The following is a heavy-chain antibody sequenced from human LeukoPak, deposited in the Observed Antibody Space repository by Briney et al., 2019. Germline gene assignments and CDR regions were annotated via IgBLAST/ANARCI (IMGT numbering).Heavy chain of an antibody. CDR3: ARSHSGSYYFDY. Sequence: SQTLSLTCTVSGGSISSGGYYWSWIRQPPGKGLEWIGYIYHSGSTYYNPSLKSRVTISVDTSKNQFSLKLSSVTAADTAVYYCARSHSGSYYFDYWGQGNLITVSS. CDR2: IYHSGST. CDR1: GGSISSGGYY. J-gene: IGHJ4*02. D-gene: IGHD1-26*01. V-gene: IGHV4-30-2*02.